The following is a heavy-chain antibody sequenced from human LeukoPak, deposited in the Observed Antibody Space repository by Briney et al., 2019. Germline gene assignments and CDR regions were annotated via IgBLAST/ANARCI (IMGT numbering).Heavy chain of an antibody. CDR3: ARVFHDSSGYYPYYFGY. CDR1: GYTFTSYG. D-gene: IGHD3-22*01. V-gene: IGHV1-18*01. J-gene: IGHJ4*02. CDR2: ISAYNGNT. Sequence: GASVRVSCKASGYTFTSYGISWVRQAPGQGLEWMGWISAYNGNTNYAQKLQGRVTMTTDTSTSTAYMELRSLRSDDTAVYYCARVFHDSSGYYPYYFGYWGQGTLVPVSS.